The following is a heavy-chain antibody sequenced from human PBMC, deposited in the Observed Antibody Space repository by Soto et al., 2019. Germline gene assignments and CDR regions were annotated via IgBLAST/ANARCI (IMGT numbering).Heavy chain of an antibody. Sequence: EVRLVESGGGLVKSGGSLRLSCAASGFTFSSYTMNWVRLAPGRGLEWVADINNVGTYLWYVDSVQGRFTISRDNAKKSLSLQMNSLRAGDTAVYYCERVRTTFMRGRIRGDHYARDVWGQETTVTVSS. CDR2: INNVGTYL. D-gene: IGHD1-7*01. V-gene: IGHV3-21*01. CDR1: GFTFSSYT. J-gene: IGHJ6*02. CDR3: ERVRTTFMRGRIRGDHYARDV.